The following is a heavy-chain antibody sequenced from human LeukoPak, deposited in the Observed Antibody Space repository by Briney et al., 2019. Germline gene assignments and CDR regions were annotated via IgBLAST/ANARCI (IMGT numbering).Heavy chain of an antibody. CDR2: ISAYNGNT. D-gene: IGHD5-12*01. J-gene: IGHJ4*02. CDR1: GYTFTGYD. CDR3: ARGADIVATTYFDY. Sequence: ASVKVSFKASGYTFTGYDINWVRQATGQGLEWMGWISAYNGNTHYAQKLQGRVTMTTDTSTSTAYMELKSLRSDDTAVYYCARGADIVATTYFDYWGQGTLVTVSS. V-gene: IGHV1-18*01.